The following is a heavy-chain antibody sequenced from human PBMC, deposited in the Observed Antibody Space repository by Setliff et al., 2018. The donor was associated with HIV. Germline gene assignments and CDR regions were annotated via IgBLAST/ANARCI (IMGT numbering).Heavy chain of an antibody. V-gene: IGHV1-69*10. CDR3: AASQNSYSYLGYYYYNVDV. CDR2: ILPFLGMG. J-gene: IGHJ6*02. D-gene: IGHD3-10*01. Sequence: SVKVSCKASGGTLSKTVISWVRQAPGQGLEWVGGILPFLGMGDFAQKFQGRVTIGADESTSTAYMELSSLGYDDTAVYYCAASQNSYSYLGYYYYNVDVWGQGTTVTVSS. CDR1: GGTLSKTV.